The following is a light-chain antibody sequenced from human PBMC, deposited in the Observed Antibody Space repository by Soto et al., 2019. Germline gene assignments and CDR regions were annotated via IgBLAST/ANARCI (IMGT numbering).Light chain of an antibody. CDR3: QQSYSTPRLT. CDR1: QSISSY. J-gene: IGKJ4*01. Sequence: DIQMTQSPSSLSASVGDRVTITCRASQSISSYLNWYQQKPGKAPKLLIYAASSLQSGVPSRFSGSGSGTDFTLTISRLQPEDFVTYYCQQSYSTPRLTFGGGTKVEIK. CDR2: AAS. V-gene: IGKV1-39*01.